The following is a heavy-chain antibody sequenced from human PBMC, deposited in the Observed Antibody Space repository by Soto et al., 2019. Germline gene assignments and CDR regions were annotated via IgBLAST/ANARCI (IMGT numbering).Heavy chain of an antibody. J-gene: IGHJ6*02. CDR1: GYSFTSYW. D-gene: IGHD2-2*01. V-gene: IGHV5-51*01. CDR3: ARLSCSSTTRGPFYYYNLDV. CDR2: IYPDDSDT. Sequence: GESLKISCKGSGYSFTSYWIGWVRQMPGKGLEWMGIIYPDDSDTTYSPSLQGQVTISADKSISAAYLQWRSLKASDTAIYYCARLSCSSTTRGPFYYYNLDVWGQGTTVTVSS.